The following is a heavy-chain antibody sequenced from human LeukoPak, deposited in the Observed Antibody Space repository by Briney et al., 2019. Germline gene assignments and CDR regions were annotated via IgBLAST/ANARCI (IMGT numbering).Heavy chain of an antibody. J-gene: IGHJ5*02. D-gene: IGHD3-3*01. CDR3: ARDATSDYDFWSGYPSSNWFDP. V-gene: IGHV3-21*01. Sequence: GGSLRLSCAASGFTFSSYSMNWVRQAPGKGLEWVSSISSSSSYIYYADSVKGRFTISRDNAKNSLYLQMNSLRAEDTAVYYCARDATSDYDFWSGYPSSNWFDPWGQGTLVTVSS. CDR1: GFTFSSYS. CDR2: ISSSSSYI.